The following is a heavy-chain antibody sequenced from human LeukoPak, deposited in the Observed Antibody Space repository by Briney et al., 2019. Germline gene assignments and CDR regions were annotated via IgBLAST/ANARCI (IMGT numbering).Heavy chain of an antibody. CDR2: ITDSGGNT. CDR3: AKGSSSSRPYYFDY. CDR1: GFTFSSYA. D-gene: IGHD6-6*01. V-gene: IGHV3-23*01. J-gene: IGHJ4*02. Sequence: GGSLRLSCAASGFTFSSYAMSWVRQAPGKGLEWVSAITDSGGNTYHADSVKGRFTISRDNSKNTLFLQMSSLRVEDTAVYYCAKGSSSSRPYYFDYWGQGTLVTVSS.